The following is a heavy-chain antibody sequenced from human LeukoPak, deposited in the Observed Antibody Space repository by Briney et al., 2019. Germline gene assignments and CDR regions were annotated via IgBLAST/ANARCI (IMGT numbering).Heavy chain of an antibody. Sequence: GGSLRLSCAASGFTVSSNRMSWVRQAPGKGLEWVSVIYSGGSTDYADSVKGRFTISRDNSKNTLYLQMNSLRAEDTAVYHCARGPAGYNWGQGTLVTVSS. J-gene: IGHJ4*02. CDR3: ARGPAGYN. CDR1: GFTVSSNR. V-gene: IGHV3-53*01. CDR2: IYSGGST. D-gene: IGHD1-1*01.